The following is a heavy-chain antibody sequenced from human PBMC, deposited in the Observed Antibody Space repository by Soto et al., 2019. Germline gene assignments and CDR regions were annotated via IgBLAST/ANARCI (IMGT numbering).Heavy chain of an antibody. Sequence: QVQLQQWGAGLLKPSETLSLACAVYGGSIRSYYWSWIRQPPGKGLEWIGEINHRGSTNYNPSVKSRVTISVDTSKNQFSLKLNSVTAADTAVYYCARGSRVKIPAASGRDYYYHGLDVWGQGTAVTVSS. CDR1: GGSIRSYY. D-gene: IGHD6-25*01. J-gene: IGHJ6*02. V-gene: IGHV4-34*01. CDR2: INHRGST. CDR3: ARGSRVKIPAASGRDYYYHGLDV.